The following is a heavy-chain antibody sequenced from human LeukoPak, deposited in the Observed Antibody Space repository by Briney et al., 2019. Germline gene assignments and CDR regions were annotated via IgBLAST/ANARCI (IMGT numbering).Heavy chain of an antibody. CDR3: ARETSHFDY. J-gene: IGHJ4*02. CDR1: GGSTSSSTYY. V-gene: IGHV4-39*01. CDR2: IDDSGST. Sequence: SETLSLTCTVSGGSTSSSTYYWDWIRQPPGMGLEWIGNIDDSGSTHYNPSLESRVTISMDTSKNQFFLQLNSVTPEDTAVYYCARETSHFDYWGQGTLVTVSS.